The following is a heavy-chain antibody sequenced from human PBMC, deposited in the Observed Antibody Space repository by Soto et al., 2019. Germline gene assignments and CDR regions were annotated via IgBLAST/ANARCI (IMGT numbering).Heavy chain of an antibody. V-gene: IGHV4-34*01. CDR1: GGFVSSGNYY. J-gene: IGHJ3*02. CDR2: MSHSGGT. D-gene: IGHD1-1*01. Sequence: QEQLQQWGAGLLKPSETLSLTCAVYGGFVSSGNYYWSWIRQPPGKGLEWIGEMSHSGGTHFNPSRNSRVTISVDTSKNQFSLKMSSVTAADTALYYCARVERGTATTVVDAFDIWGPGTMVTVSS. CDR3: ARVERGTATTVVDAFDI.